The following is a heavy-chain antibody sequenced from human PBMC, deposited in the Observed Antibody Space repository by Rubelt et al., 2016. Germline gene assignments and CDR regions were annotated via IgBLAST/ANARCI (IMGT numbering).Heavy chain of an antibody. J-gene: IGHJ6*02. CDR2: IYYSGST. Sequence: QLQLQESGPGLVKPSETLSLTCTVSGGSISSSSYYWGWIRQPPGKGLEWIGCIYYSGSTYYNPSLESRVTISVATSKNQFSLKLSSGTAADTAVDYCARVFGVVITYCYYYGMDVWGQGTTVTVSS. V-gene: IGHV4-39*01. CDR3: ARVFGVVITYCYYYGMDV. CDR1: GGSISSSSYY. D-gene: IGHD3-3*01.